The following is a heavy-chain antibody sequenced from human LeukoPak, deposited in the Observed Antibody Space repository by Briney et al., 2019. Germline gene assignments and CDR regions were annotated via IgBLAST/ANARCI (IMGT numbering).Heavy chain of an antibody. D-gene: IGHD2/OR15-2a*01. Sequence: ASVKVSCKASGYTFASYYMHWVRQAPGQGLEWMGIINPSGGSTSYTQKFQGRVTMTRDTSTTTVYMELSSLRSQDTAVYYCARHKEVGDYYYFDYWGQGTLVTVSS. J-gene: IGHJ4*02. V-gene: IGHV1-46*01. CDR2: INPSGGST. CDR3: ARHKEVGDYYYFDY. CDR1: GYTFASYY.